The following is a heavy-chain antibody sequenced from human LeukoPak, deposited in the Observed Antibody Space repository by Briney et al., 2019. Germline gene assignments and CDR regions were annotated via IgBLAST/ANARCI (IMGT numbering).Heavy chain of an antibody. Sequence: GASVKVSCKASGYTFTNYYIHWVRQAPGQGLEWVGRIDPNNGDANYAQKFQGRVTMTRDTSITTAYMELSSLRSDDTAVNYCSNVLVASPWGQGTLVTVSS. CDR2: IDPNNGDA. D-gene: IGHD3-16*01. V-gene: IGHV1-2*06. J-gene: IGHJ5*02. CDR1: GYTFTNYY. CDR3: SNVLVASP.